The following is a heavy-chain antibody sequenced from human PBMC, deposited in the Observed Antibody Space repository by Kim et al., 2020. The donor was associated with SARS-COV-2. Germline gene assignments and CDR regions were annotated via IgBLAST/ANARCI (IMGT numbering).Heavy chain of an antibody. CDR3: AKKGIPARGRWYCDL. V-gene: IGHV3-23*01. CDR1: GFTFSSFA. J-gene: IGHJ2*01. D-gene: IGHD6-25*01. CDR2: LSDSGGDT. Sequence: GGSLRLSCAASGFTFSSFAMSWVRQAPGKGLEWVSILSDSGGDTFYADSVKGRFTISRDNSKNTLYLQMNSLRAEDTAVYYCAKKGIPARGRWYCDLWGRGALVTVSS.